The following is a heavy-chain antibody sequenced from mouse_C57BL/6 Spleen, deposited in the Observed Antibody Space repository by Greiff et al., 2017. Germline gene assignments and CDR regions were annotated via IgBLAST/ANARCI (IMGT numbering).Heavy chain of an antibody. Sequence: EVKLQESGGGLVKPGGSLKLSCAASGFTFSSYAMSWVRQTPEKRLEWVATISDGGSYTYYPDTVKGRFTISRDNAKNNLYLQMSHLKSEDTAMYYCAREDYYGHFDYWGQGTTLTVSS. D-gene: IGHD1-1*01. J-gene: IGHJ2*01. V-gene: IGHV5-4*01. CDR2: ISDGGSYT. CDR1: GFTFSSYA. CDR3: AREDYYGHFDY.